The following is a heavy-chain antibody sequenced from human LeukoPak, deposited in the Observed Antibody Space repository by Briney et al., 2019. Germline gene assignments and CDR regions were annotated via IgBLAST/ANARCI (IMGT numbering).Heavy chain of an antibody. CDR2: VNRWGST. Sequence: SETLPLTCADYGGSFSLYHWSWIRQSPGKGLEWIGEVNRWGSTNYNPSLESRVTISVDRSKNQFSLNLRSLTAADTAVSYCATDSQSSVYYFWGQGALVTVSS. CDR1: GGSFSLYH. J-gene: IGHJ4*02. CDR3: ATDSQSSVYYF. D-gene: IGHD6-25*01. V-gene: IGHV4-34*01.